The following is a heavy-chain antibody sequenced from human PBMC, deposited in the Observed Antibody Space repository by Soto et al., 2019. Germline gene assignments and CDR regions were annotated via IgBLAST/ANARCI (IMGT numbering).Heavy chain of an antibody. V-gene: IGHV1-8*01. D-gene: IGHD6-6*01. J-gene: IGHJ6*03. CDR2: MNPNSGNT. CDR3: ATRPEEQVVRGEPTYYMDV. Sequence: QVQLVQSGAEVKKPGASVKVSCKASGYTFTSYDINWVRQATGQGLEWMGWMNPNSGNTGYAQKFQGRVTMTRNTTISTAYMELSSLRSGDTAVYYCATRPEEQVVRGEPTYYMDVWGKGTTVTVSS. CDR1: GYTFTSYD.